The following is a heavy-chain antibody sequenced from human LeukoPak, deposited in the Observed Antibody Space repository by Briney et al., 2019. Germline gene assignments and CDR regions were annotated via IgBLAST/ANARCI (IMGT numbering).Heavy chain of an antibody. Sequence: GGSLRLSCAASGFTFSSYAMSWVRQAPGKGLEWVSAISGSGGSTYYADSVKGRFTISRDNSKNTLYLQMNSLRAEDTVVYYCAKDRYDYVWGSYRYYFDYWGQGTLVTVSS. CDR2: ISGSGGST. D-gene: IGHD3-16*02. CDR1: GFTFSSYA. CDR3: AKDRYDYVWGSYRYYFDY. V-gene: IGHV3-23*01. J-gene: IGHJ4*02.